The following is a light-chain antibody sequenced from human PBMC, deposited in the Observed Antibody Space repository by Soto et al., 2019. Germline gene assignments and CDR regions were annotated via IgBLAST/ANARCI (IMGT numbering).Light chain of an antibody. CDR2: GVS. J-gene: IGKJ4*01. CDR3: QQYGDSPLT. CDR1: QSVTSSY. Sequence: ELVLTQSPGTVSLSPGERATLSCRASQSVTSSYLAWYQQKPGQAPRLHIYGVSSRATGIPARFSGSGAWTDCTLTISRLEPEDFAVYYCQQYGDSPLTFGGGTKVEIK. V-gene: IGKV3-20*01.